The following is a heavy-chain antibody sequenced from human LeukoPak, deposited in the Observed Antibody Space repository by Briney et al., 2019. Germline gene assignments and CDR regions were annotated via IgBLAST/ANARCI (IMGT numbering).Heavy chain of an antibody. CDR3: ARVQTAGSEYGMDV. CDR2: ISAYNGNT. J-gene: IGHJ6*02. D-gene: IGHD6-13*01. CDR1: GYTFTSYG. V-gene: IGHV1-18*01. Sequence: ASVKVSCKASGYTFTSYGISWVRQAPGQGLEWMGWISAYNGNTNYAQNLQGRVTMTTDTSTSTAYMELRSLRSDDTAVYHCARVQTAGSEYGMDVWGQGTTVTVSS.